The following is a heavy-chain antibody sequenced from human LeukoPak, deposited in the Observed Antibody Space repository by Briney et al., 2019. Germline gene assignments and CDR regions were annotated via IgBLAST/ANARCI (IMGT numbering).Heavy chain of an antibody. Sequence: ASVTVSCKASGYTFTSYAIQWVRQAPGQRLEWMGWISAGNGNTKYSQNFQGRVTFLSNTSATTAFMERSSLRSEDAAVYYCARDSGSGNNHYGGQGTLVTVPS. CDR1: GYTFTSYA. CDR2: ISAGNGNT. J-gene: IGHJ4*02. CDR3: ARDSGSGNNHY. D-gene: IGHD1-26*01. V-gene: IGHV1-3*01.